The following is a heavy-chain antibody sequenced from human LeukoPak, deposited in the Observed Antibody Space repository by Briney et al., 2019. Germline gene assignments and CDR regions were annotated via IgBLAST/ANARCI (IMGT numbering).Heavy chain of an antibody. CDR3: ARDPPYSSSDTTD. Sequence: PGGSLRLSCAASGFTFSSYSMNWVRQAPGKGLEWVSSISSSSSYIYYADSVKGQFTISRDNAKNSLYLQMNGLRAEDTAVYYCARDPPYSSSDTTDWGQGTLVTVSS. J-gene: IGHJ4*02. D-gene: IGHD6-6*01. V-gene: IGHV3-21*01. CDR1: GFTFSSYS. CDR2: ISSSSSYI.